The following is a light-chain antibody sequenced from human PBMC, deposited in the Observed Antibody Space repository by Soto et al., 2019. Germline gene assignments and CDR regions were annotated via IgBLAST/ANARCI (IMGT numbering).Light chain of an antibody. J-gene: IGLJ3*02. CDR2: SND. CDR3: AACDDSLSGWV. Sequence: QPVLTQPPSASGTPGQRVTISCSGSSSDIGSNYVYWYQQLLGTAPKLLIYSNDQRPSGVPDRFSGSKSGTSASLAISGLRSEDEADYYCAACDDSLSGWVFGGGTKLTVL. V-gene: IGLV1-47*02. CDR1: SSDIGSNY.